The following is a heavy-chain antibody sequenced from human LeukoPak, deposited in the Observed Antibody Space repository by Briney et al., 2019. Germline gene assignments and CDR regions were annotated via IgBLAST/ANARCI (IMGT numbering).Heavy chain of an antibody. Sequence: GGSLRLSCTASGFTFGDYAMSWVCQAPGKGLEWVGFIRSKAYGGTTEYAASVKGRFTISRDDSKSIAYLQMNSLKTEDTAVYYCTRSLYYYDSSGYYAPGYWGQGTLVTVSS. J-gene: IGHJ4*02. CDR3: TRSLYYYDSSGYYAPGY. D-gene: IGHD3-22*01. CDR1: GFTFGDYA. V-gene: IGHV3-49*04. CDR2: IRSKAYGGTT.